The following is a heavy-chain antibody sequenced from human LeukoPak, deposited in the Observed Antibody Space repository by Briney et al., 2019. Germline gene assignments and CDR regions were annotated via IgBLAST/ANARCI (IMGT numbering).Heavy chain of an antibody. CDR2: ISAYNGNT. CDR1: GYTFTSYG. V-gene: IGHV1-18*01. D-gene: IGHD4-17*01. CDR3: ASSYGDYDYYYYGMDV. Sequence: GASVRVSFTASGYTFTSYGITWVRQAPGQGLEWMGWISAYNGNTNYAQKLQGRVTMTTDTSTSTAYMELRSLRSDDTAVYYCASSYGDYDYYYYGMDVWGQGTTVTVSS. J-gene: IGHJ6*02.